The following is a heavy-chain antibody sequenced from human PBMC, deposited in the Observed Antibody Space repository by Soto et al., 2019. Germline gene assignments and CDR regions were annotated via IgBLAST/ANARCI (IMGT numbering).Heavy chain of an antibody. CDR3: ARLWFGELSSYYYYYGMDV. D-gene: IGHD3-10*01. CDR1: GGSSSSRSYY. CDR2: IYYSGST. V-gene: IGHV4-39*01. J-gene: IGHJ6*02. Sequence: SETLSLTCTVSGGSSSSRSYYWGWIRKPPGKGLEWIGSIYYSGSTYYNPSLKSRVTISVDTSKNQFSLKLSSVTAADTAVYYCARLWFGELSSYYYYYGMDVWGQGTTVTVSS.